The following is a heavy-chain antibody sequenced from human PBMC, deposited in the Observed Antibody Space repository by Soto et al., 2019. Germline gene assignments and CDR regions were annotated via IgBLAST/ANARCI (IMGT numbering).Heavy chain of an antibody. J-gene: IGHJ6*02. CDR3: ARVSGSYYYGMDV. CDR2: IYHSGST. V-gene: IGHV4-4*02. Sequence: PSETLSLTCAVSGDSISITNCWSWVRQPPGKGLEWIGEIYHSGSTNFNPSLKSRVTISVDKSKNQFSLKLNSVTAADTAVYYCARVSGSYYYGMDVWGQGTTVTVSS. CDR1: GDSISITNC.